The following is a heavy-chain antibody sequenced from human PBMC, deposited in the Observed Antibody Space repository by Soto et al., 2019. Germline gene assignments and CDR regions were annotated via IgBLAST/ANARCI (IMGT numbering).Heavy chain of an antibody. CDR2: INHSGST. J-gene: IGHJ4*02. Sequence: QVQLQQWGAGLLKPSETLSLTCAVYGGSFSGYYWSWIRQPPGKGLEWIGEINHSGSTNYNPSLKSRVTISVDTSKNQFSLKLSSVTAADTAVYYCARGTSIMTTVTPGAVDYWGQGTLVTVSS. D-gene: IGHD4-17*01. V-gene: IGHV4-34*01. CDR3: ARGTSIMTTVTPGAVDY. CDR1: GGSFSGYY.